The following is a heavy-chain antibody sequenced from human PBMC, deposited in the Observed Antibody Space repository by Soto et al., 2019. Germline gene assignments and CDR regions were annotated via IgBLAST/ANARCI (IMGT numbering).Heavy chain of an antibody. CDR3: ARGPNYYDSSGYYPY. V-gene: IGHV3-74*01. D-gene: IGHD3-22*01. CDR1: GFTFSSYW. Sequence: PGGSLRLSCAASGFTFSSYWMHWVRQAPGKGLVWVSRINSDGSSTSYADSVKGRSTISRDNAKNTLYLQMNSLRAEDTAVYYCARGPNYYDSSGYYPYWGQGTLVTVS. J-gene: IGHJ4*02. CDR2: INSDGSST.